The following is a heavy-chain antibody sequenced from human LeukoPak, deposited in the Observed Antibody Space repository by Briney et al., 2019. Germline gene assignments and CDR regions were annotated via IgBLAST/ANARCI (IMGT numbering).Heavy chain of an antibody. CDR3: ARTYYDILTGYNPYFDY. Sequence: PGGSLRLSCAASGFTFSSYWMSWVRQAPGKGLEWVANIQEDGSEKYYVDSVKGRFTISRDNAKNFLYLQMNSLRAEDTAVYYCARTYYDILTGYNPYFDYWGQGILVTVSS. D-gene: IGHD3-9*01. CDR2: IQEDGSEK. V-gene: IGHV3-7*01. J-gene: IGHJ4*02. CDR1: GFTFSSYW.